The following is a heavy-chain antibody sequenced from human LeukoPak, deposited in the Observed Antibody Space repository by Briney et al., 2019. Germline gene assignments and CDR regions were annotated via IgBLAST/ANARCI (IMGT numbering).Heavy chain of an antibody. D-gene: IGHD1-1*01. Sequence: SVKASCKASGGTFSSYAISWVRQAPGQGLEWMGGIIPIFGTANYAQKFQGRVTITTDESTSTAYMELSSLRSEDTAVYYCARGRPLDYYYYYMDVWGKGTTVTVSS. V-gene: IGHV1-69*05. J-gene: IGHJ6*03. CDR2: IIPIFGTA. CDR1: GGTFSSYA. CDR3: ARGRPLDYYYYYMDV.